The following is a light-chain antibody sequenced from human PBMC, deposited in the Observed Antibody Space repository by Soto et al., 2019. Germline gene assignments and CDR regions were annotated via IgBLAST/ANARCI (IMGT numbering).Light chain of an antibody. CDR2: GAS. CDR1: QSVSTN. Sequence: EIVMTQSPAALSVSPGDRATLSCRASQSVSTNVAWYQHRPGQAPRLLIYGASTRATGLPARFSGSGSGTDFTLTISSLQSEDFAVYYCQHYNAWPLTFGGGTRVEIK. J-gene: IGKJ4*01. CDR3: QHYNAWPLT. V-gene: IGKV3-15*01.